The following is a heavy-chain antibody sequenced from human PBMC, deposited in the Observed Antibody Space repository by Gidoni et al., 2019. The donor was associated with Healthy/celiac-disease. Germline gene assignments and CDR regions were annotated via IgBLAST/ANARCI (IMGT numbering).Heavy chain of an antibody. V-gene: IGHV1-69*01. Sequence: QVQLVQSGAEVKKPGSSVTVSCKASGGTFSSYAISWVRQAPGKGLEWMGGIIPIFGTANYAQKFQGRVTITADESTSTAYMELSSLRSEDTAVYYCARVGYCSGGSCYYTFDYWGQGTLVTVSS. D-gene: IGHD2-15*01. CDR3: ARVGYCSGGSCYYTFDY. CDR1: GGTFSSYA. J-gene: IGHJ4*02. CDR2: IIPIFGTA.